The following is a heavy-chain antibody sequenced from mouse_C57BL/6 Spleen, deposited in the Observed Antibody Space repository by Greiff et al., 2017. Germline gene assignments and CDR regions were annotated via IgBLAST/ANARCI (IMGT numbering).Heavy chain of an antibody. J-gene: IGHJ3*01. V-gene: IGHV14-4*01. CDR3: TTRGTPAGFAY. Sequence: EVMLVESGAELVRPGASVKLSCTASGFNIKDDYMHWVKQRPEQGLEWIGWIDPETGDTEYASKFQGKATITADTSSNTAYLQRSSLTSEDTAVYYCTTRGTPAGFAYWGQGTLVTVSA. CDR1: GFNIKDDY. D-gene: IGHD3-3*01. CDR2: IDPETGDT.